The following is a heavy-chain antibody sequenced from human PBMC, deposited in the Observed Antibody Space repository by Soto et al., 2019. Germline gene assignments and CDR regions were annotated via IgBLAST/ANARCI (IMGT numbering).Heavy chain of an antibody. J-gene: IGHJ4*02. CDR1: GGSISSSSYY. Sequence: PSETLSLTCTVSGGSISSSSYYWGWIRQPPGKGLEWIGSIYYSGSTYYNPSLKSRVTISVDTSKNQFSLKLSSVTAADTAVYYCATQTMDIVVVVAATLYFDYWGQGTLVTVSS. V-gene: IGHV4-39*01. CDR2: IYYSGST. D-gene: IGHD2-15*01. CDR3: ATQTMDIVVVVAATLYFDY.